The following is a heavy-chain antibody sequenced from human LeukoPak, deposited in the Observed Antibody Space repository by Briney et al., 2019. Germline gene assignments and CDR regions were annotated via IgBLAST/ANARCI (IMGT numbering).Heavy chain of an antibody. Sequence: GGSLRLSCAASGFTFSNYWMSWVRQSPGKGLEWVANIKEDGSDKYYVDSLKGRFTISRDNAKNSLYLQMNSLRAEDTAVYYCAKDRTRQAYWGQGTLVTVSS. CDR1: GFTFSNYW. D-gene: IGHD3-3*01. V-gene: IGHV3-7*03. CDR3: AKDRTRQAY. J-gene: IGHJ4*02. CDR2: IKEDGSDK.